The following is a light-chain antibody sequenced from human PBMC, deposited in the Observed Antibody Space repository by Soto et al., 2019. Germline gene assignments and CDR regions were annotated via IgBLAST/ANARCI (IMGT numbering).Light chain of an antibody. CDR1: ENVYINS. Sequence: EIVLTQSPGTLSLSPGEGATLSCRASENVYINSLAWYQQKPGQPPRLLIYGAATRASAVPDRFSGSGSGADFTLTITGLEPEDFATYYCQQSYSTPLTFGGGTKVEIK. CDR3: QQSYSTPLT. J-gene: IGKJ4*01. CDR2: GAA. V-gene: IGKV3-20*01.